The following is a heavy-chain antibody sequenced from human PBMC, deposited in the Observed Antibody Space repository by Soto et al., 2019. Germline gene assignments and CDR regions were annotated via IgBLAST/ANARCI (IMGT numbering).Heavy chain of an antibody. D-gene: IGHD2-15*01. V-gene: IGHV3-23*01. CDR3: AKFVCSGGSCYDLGRKRGPFYFDY. Sequence: GGSLRLSCAASGFTFSSYAMSWVRQAPGKGLEWVSAISGSGGSTYYADSVKGRFTISRDNSKNTLYLQMNSLRAEDTAVYYCAKFVCSGGSCYDLGRKRGPFYFDYWGQGTLVTVSS. CDR1: GFTFSSYA. J-gene: IGHJ4*02. CDR2: ISGSGGST.